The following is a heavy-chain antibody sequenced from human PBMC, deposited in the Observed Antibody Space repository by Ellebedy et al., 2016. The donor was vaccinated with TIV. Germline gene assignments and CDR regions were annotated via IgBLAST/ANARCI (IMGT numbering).Heavy chain of an antibody. CDR1: GYTFTDYY. CDR3: TRDLTNIVSGDY. D-gene: IGHD5/OR15-5a*01. CDR2: INPNSGGT. Sequence: AASVKISCKTSGYTFTDYYIHWVRQPPAQGLEWMAWINPNSGGTNYAQKFQGRVTVTRDTSTSTSFLELSRLRSDDTAVYYCTRDLTNIVSGDYWGQGTLVTVSS. V-gene: IGHV1-2*02. J-gene: IGHJ4*02.